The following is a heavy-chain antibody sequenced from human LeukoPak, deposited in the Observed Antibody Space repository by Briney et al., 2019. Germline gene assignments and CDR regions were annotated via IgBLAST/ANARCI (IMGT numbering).Heavy chain of an antibody. J-gene: IGHJ6*03. V-gene: IGHV4-4*07. CDR1: GGSISSYY. CDR2: IYTSGTT. Sequence: PSETLSLTCTVSGGSISSYYWSWIRQPAGKGLEWIGRIYTSGTTNYNPSLKSRVTMSVDTSKNQFSLKLSSVTAADTAVYYCARYNYYGSGSPGCMDVWGKGTTVTVSS. D-gene: IGHD3-10*01. CDR3: ARYNYYGSGSPGCMDV.